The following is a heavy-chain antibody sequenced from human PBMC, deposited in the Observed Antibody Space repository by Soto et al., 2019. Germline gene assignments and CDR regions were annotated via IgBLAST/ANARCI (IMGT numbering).Heavy chain of an antibody. D-gene: IGHD3-3*01. V-gene: IGHV1-69*13. CDR2: ILPVSAPP. J-gene: IGHJ4*02. CDR1: GGTLNNYA. CDR3: ATDSNYDVSNSF. Sequence: SVKVSCKASGGTLNNYAINWVRQAPGQGLEWMGGILPVSAPPDYAQKFQGRVSTTADHSTSTVYMELSRLKSDDTAVYFCATDSNYDVSNSFWGQGTLVTVSS.